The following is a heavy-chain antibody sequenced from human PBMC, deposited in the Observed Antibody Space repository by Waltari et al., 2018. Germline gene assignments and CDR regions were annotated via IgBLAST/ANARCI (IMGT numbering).Heavy chain of an antibody. Sequence: QVQLQQWGAGLLKPSETLSLTCAVYGGSFSGYYWSWIRQPPGKGLEWIGEINHSGRTNYNPSLKSRVTISVDTAKNQFSLKLSSVTAADTAVYYCARVRRVAAAGGWFDPWGQGTLVTVSS. D-gene: IGHD6-13*01. CDR1: GGSFSGYY. V-gene: IGHV4-34*01. J-gene: IGHJ5*02. CDR3: ARVRRVAAAGGWFDP. CDR2: INHSGRT.